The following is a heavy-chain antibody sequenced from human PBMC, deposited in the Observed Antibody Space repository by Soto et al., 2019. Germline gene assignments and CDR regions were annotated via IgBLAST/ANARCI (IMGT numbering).Heavy chain of an antibody. J-gene: IGHJ4*02. D-gene: IGHD3-10*01. Sequence: GESLKISCKGSGYSFTSYWISWVRQMPGKGLEWMGRIDPSDSYTNYSPSFQGHVTISADKSISTAYLQWSSLKASDTAMYYCARAGTSITMVRGVTHWGQGTLVTVSS. CDR2: IDPSDSYT. V-gene: IGHV5-10-1*01. CDR1: GYSFTSYW. CDR3: ARAGTSITMVRGVTH.